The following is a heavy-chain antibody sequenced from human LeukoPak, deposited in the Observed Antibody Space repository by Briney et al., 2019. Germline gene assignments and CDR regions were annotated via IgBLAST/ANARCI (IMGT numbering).Heavy chain of an antibody. V-gene: IGHV3-21*01. CDR1: GFTFSRYS. J-gene: IGHJ5*02. D-gene: IGHD3-16*01. Sequence: PGGSLRLSCAASGFTFSRYSMNWVRQAPGKGLEWVSSISGSSSYKYYAGSVKGRFTISRDNAKNSLYLQMNSLRAEDTAVYFCAKGDKMLTWRRTYNRFDPWGQGTLVTVSS. CDR3: AKGDKMLTWRRTYNRFDP. CDR2: ISGSSSYK.